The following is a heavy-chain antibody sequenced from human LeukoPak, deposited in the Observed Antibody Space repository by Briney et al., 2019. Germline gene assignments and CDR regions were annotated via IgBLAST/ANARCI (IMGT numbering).Heavy chain of an antibody. CDR2: IYYSGST. Sequence: SETLSLTCTVSGGSISSSSYYWGWIRQPPGKGLEWIGSIYYSGSTYYNPSLKRRATISVDTSKNQFSLKLSSVTAADTAVYYCARAGYSYGRRYYFDYWGQGTLVTVSS. D-gene: IGHD5-18*01. CDR3: ARAGYSYGRRYYFDY. J-gene: IGHJ4*02. CDR1: GGSISSSSYY. V-gene: IGHV4-39*01.